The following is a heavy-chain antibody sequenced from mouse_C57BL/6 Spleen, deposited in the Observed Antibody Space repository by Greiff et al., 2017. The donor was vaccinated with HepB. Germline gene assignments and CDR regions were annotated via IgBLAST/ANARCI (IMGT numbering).Heavy chain of an antibody. D-gene: IGHD4-1*01. CDR1: GYTFTSYG. CDR3: ARNWDEGFAY. CDR2: IYPRSGNT. J-gene: IGHJ3*01. Sequence: LVESGAELARPGASVKLSCKASGYTFTSYGISWVKQRTGQGLEWIGEIYPRSGNTYYNEKFKGKATLTADKSSSTACMELRSLTSEDSAVYFCARNWDEGFAYWGQGTLVTVSA. V-gene: IGHV1-81*01.